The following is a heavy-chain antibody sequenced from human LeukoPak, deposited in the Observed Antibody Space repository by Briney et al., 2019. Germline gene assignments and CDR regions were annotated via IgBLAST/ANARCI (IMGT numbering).Heavy chain of an antibody. D-gene: IGHD6-13*01. CDR1: GFTFSNAW. V-gene: IGHV3-15*07. CDR3: TTGLRLAGIAGNY. CDR2: IKSKTDGGTT. Sequence: GGSLRLSCAASGFTFSNAWMNWVRQAPGKGLEWVGRIKSKTDGGTTDYAAPVKGRFTSSREDSKNTLYLQMNSLKTEATAVYYCTTGLRLAGIAGNYWGQGTLVTVSS. J-gene: IGHJ4*02.